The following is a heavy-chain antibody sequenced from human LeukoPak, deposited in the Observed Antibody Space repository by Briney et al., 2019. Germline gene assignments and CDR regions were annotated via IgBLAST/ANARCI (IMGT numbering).Heavy chain of an antibody. CDR2: ISTQSGNT. CDR1: GYTLTSYG. D-gene: IGHD4-17*01. V-gene: IGHV1-18*01. Sequence: ASVKVSCEASGYTLTSYGINWMRQAPGQGLEWMGWISTQSGNTNYAQKVQGRLTLTTDRSTNTAYMELRSLRSDDTAVYYCARGAYGDKWGQGTLVTVSS. CDR3: ARGAYGDK. J-gene: IGHJ4*02.